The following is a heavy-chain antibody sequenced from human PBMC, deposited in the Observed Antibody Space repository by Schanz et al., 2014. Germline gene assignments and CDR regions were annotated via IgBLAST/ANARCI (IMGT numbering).Heavy chain of an antibody. Sequence: VQLVESGGGVAQPGGSLRLSCAASGFSFSSYWMLWVRQAPGKGLVWVSRVNSDGSTTTYADSVKGRFTISRDNSKNTLDLQMSSLRADDTAVYYCVKEGTVVSGSPRDYWGQGALVTVSS. J-gene: IGHJ4*02. CDR3: VKEGTVVSGSPRDY. V-gene: IGHV3-74*02. CDR2: VNSDGSTT. CDR1: GFSFSSYW. D-gene: IGHD3-10*01.